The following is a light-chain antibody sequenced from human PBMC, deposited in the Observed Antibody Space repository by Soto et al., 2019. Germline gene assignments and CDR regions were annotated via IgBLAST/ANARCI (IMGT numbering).Light chain of an antibody. CDR1: QTISSW. Sequence: DIQMTQSPSTLSGSVGDRVTITCRASQTISSWLAWYQQKPGKAPKLLIYKASTLEGEVPSRFSGSGSGTDFTLTISSLQPEDFATYYCQQSYSTPQTFGQGTKVDIK. CDR3: QQSYSTPQT. J-gene: IGKJ1*01. V-gene: IGKV1-5*03. CDR2: KAS.